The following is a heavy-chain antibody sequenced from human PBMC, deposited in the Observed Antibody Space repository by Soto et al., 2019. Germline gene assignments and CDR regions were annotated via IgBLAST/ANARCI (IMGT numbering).Heavy chain of an antibody. D-gene: IGHD3-10*01. V-gene: IGHV4-59*01. CDR1: GGSISSYY. CDR3: ARAPYGSGTKPYYFDY. CDR2: IYNSGST. Sequence: QVQLQESGPGLVKPSETLSLTCTVSGGSISSYYWSWIRQPPGKGLEWIGFIYNSGSTNYNPSLKSRVTLSIDTSRNQFSLILSSVTAADTAVYYCARAPYGSGTKPYYFDYWGQGTLVTVSS. J-gene: IGHJ4*02.